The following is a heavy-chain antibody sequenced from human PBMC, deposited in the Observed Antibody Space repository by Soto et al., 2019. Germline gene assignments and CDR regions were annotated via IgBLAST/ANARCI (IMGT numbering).Heavy chain of an antibody. V-gene: IGHV1-18*01. D-gene: IGHD6-19*01. CDR2: ISAYNGNT. CDR1: DYAFTSYA. Sequence: GXSVKVSFNASDYAFTSYAISLVRQAPGQGLEWMGWISAYNGNTNYAQKLQGRVTMTTDTSTSTAYMELRSLRSDDTAVYYCASYSSGWYDVIYWGQGTLVTVSS. CDR3: ASYSSGWYDVIY. J-gene: IGHJ4*02.